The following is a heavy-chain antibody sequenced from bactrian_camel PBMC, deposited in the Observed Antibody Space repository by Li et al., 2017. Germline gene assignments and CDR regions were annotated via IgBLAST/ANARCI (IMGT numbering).Heavy chain of an antibody. J-gene: IGHJ6*01. CDR2: IDSDGST. CDR1: GYTYSSYC. CDR3: ANHPGTWDKRAHNCVRASVDFDY. Sequence: HVQLVESGGGSVQAGGSLRLSCAASGYTYSSYCMGWFRQAPGKEREGVAAIDSDGSTSYADSVKGRFTISRDNAKNTLYLQLNSLKTEDTAMYYCANHPGTWDKRAHNCVRASVDFDYWGQGTQVTVS. D-gene: IGHD5*01. V-gene: IGHV3S26*01.